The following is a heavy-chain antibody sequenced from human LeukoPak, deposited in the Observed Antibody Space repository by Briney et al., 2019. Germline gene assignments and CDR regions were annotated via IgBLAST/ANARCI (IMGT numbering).Heavy chain of an antibody. CDR2: ISWNSGSI. Sequence: GGPLRLSCAASGFTFDDYAMHWVRQAPGKGLEWVSGISWNSGSIGYADSVKGRFTISRDNAKNSLYLQMNSLRAEDTAVYYCAKGGDYYGSGDLYYFDYWGQGTLVTVSS. CDR1: GFTFDDYA. D-gene: IGHD3-10*01. CDR3: AKGGDYYGSGDLYYFDY. J-gene: IGHJ4*02. V-gene: IGHV3-9*01.